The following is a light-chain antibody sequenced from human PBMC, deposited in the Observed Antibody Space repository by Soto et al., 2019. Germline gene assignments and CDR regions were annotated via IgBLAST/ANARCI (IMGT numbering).Light chain of an antibody. CDR1: QSVSSN. CDR3: QQRSNWPRT. Sequence: EIVMTQSPATLSVSPGERATLSFRASQSVSSNLAWYQQKPGQAPRLLIYDASNRATGIPARFSGSGSGTDFTLTISSLEPEDFAVYYCQQRSNWPRTFGQGTRWIS. V-gene: IGKV3-11*01. J-gene: IGKJ1*01. CDR2: DAS.